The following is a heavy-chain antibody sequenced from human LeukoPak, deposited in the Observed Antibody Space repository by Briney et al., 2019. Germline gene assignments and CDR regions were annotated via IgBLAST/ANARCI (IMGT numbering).Heavy chain of an antibody. J-gene: IGHJ4*02. CDR2: ISGSGDST. D-gene: IGHD1-1*01. Sequence: GGSLRLSCVASGFTFSKYAMSWVRQAPGKGLEWVSAISGSGDSTYYADSVKGRFTISRDNSKNTLYLQMNSLRAEDTAVYYCAKDLRGNGYYFDYWGQGTLVTVSS. CDR3: AKDLRGNGYYFDY. V-gene: IGHV3-23*01. CDR1: GFTFSKYA.